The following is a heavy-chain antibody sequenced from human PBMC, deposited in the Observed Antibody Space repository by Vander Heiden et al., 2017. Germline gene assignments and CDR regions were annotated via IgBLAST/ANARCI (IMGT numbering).Heavy chain of an antibody. CDR2: IYYSGST. CDR1: GGSISSSSYY. Sequence: QLQLQESGPGLVKPSETLSLTCTVSGGSISSSSYYWGWIRQPPGKGLEWICSIYYSGSTYYNPSLNSRVTISVDTSKNQFSLKLSSVTAADTAVYYCARHQEGYPSRYYYGMDVWGQGTTVTVSS. J-gene: IGHJ6*02. D-gene: IGHD5-18*01. V-gene: IGHV4-39*01. CDR3: ARHQEGYPSRYYYGMDV.